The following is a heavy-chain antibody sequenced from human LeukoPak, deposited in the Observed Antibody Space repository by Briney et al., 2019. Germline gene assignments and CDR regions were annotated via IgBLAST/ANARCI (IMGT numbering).Heavy chain of an antibody. V-gene: IGHV3-48*01. J-gene: IGHJ4*02. CDR1: GFIFTAYS. CDR2: IGPGGDI. Sequence: GGSLRLSCAASGFIFTAYSVNCVRQAPGGGLEWISYIGPGGDIYYADSVTGRFTVSRDTAKNSLYLQMNGLRVEDTAVYYCARRFDSWGQGTLVTVSS. CDR3: ARRFDS.